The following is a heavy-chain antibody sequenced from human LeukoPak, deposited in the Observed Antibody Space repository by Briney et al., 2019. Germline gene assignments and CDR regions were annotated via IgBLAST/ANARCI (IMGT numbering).Heavy chain of an antibody. CDR2: IRYDGSTR. Sequence: GGSLRLSCAASGFTFSDLGVHWVRQAPGKGLEWVAFIRYDGSTRSYADSVKGRFTISRDNSKNTLYLQMSGLRVDDTALYYCAAVDYRYGFDCRGQGTLISVSS. CDR3: AAVDYRYGFDC. D-gene: IGHD3-16*02. V-gene: IGHV3-30*02. CDR1: GFTFSDLG. J-gene: IGHJ4*02.